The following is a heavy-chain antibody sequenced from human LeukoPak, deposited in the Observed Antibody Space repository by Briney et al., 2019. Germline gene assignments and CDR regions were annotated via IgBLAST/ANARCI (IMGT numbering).Heavy chain of an antibody. CDR1: GGSISSGSYY. Sequence: SQTLSLTCTVSGGSISSGSYYWSWIRQPAGKGLEWIGRIYTSGSTNYNPSLKSRVTISVDTSKNQFSLKLSSVTAADTAVYYCARLDVWGKGTTVTISS. CDR2: IYTSGST. J-gene: IGHJ6*04. V-gene: IGHV4-61*02. CDR3: ARLDV.